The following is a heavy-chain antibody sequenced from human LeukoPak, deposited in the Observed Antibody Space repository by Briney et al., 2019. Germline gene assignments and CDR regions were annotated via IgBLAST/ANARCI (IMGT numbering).Heavy chain of an antibody. CDR1: GGSISNYY. CDR2: IYSSGST. CDR3: AREGGYYDSSGYQWVDY. D-gene: IGHD3-22*01. J-gene: IGHJ4*02. Sequence: PSETLSLTCTVSGGSISNYYWSWIRQPAGKGLEWIGRIYSSGSTSYNPSLKSRDTMSVDTSKNQFSLKVTSVTAADTAVYYCAREGGYYDSSGYQWVDYWGQGTLVTVSS. V-gene: IGHV4-4*07.